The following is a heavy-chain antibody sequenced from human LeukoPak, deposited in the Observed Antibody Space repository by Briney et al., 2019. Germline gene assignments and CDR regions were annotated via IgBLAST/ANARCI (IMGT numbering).Heavy chain of an antibody. CDR1: GGSISSSSYY. Sequence: PSETLSLTCTVSGGSISSSSYYWGWIRQPPGTGLEWIGSIYYSGSTYYNPSLKSRVTISVDTSKNQFSLKLSSVTAADTAVYYCANYKAGGNYFDYWGQGTLVTVSS. CDR2: IYYSGST. D-gene: IGHD4-11*01. CDR3: ANYKAGGNYFDY. V-gene: IGHV4-39*07. J-gene: IGHJ4*02.